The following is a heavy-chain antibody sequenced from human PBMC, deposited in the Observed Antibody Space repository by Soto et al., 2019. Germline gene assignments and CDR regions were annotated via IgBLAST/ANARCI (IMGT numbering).Heavy chain of an antibody. J-gene: IGHJ4*02. V-gene: IGHV1-2*02. Sequence: ASVKVSCKASGYTFTGYYMHWVRQAPGQGLEWMGWINPNSGGTNYAQKFQGRVTMTRDTSISTAYMELSRLRSDDTAVYYGARDLPYYDSSGYLGYWGQGTLVTVS. CDR1: GYTFTGYY. D-gene: IGHD3-22*01. CDR3: ARDLPYYDSSGYLGY. CDR2: INPNSGGT.